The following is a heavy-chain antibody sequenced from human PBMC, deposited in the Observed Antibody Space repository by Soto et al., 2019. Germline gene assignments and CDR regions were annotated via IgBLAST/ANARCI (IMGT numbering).Heavy chain of an antibody. D-gene: IGHD5-12*01. CDR3: AKGDNLGPKTGYAFDP. V-gene: IGHV6-1*01. Sequence: PSQTLSLTCAISGDSVSSNTASWNWIRQSPSRGLEWLGRTYFRSKWYNDYAVSVKRRIIINPDTSNNQFSLQLNSLTPEDTAVYFCAKGDNLGPKTGYAFDPWGQGVMVTVSS. CDR1: GDSVSSNTAS. CDR2: TYFRSKWYN. J-gene: IGHJ5*02.